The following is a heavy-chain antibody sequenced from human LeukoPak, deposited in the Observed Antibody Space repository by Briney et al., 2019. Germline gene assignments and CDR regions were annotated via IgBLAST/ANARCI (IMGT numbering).Heavy chain of an antibody. CDR1: GFTFSSYW. Sequence: GGSLRLSCAASGFTFSSYWMSWVRQAPGKGLEWVANIKQDGSEKYYVDSVKGRFTISRDNAKNSLYLQMNSLRAEDTAAYYCARGRTGYSYGSFDYWGQGTLVTVSS. CDR3: ARGRTGYSYGSFDY. D-gene: IGHD5-18*01. CDR2: IKQDGSEK. J-gene: IGHJ4*02. V-gene: IGHV3-7*01.